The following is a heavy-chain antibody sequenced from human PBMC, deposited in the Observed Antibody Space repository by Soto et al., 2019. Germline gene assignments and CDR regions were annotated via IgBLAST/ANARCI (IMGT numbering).Heavy chain of an antibody. CDR2: ISSSSRTT. V-gene: IGHV3-11*06. CDR1: GFAFSDYY. D-gene: IGHD6-6*01. J-gene: IGHJ6*02. Sequence: GSLRLSCAASGFAFSDYYMSWIRQAPGKGLDWVAYISSSSRTTKYGDSVKGRFTISRDNAKNSLFLQMNSLRGEDTAVYYCARDVYRYSSSSPEDVWGQGTTVTVSS. CDR3: ARDVYRYSSSSPEDV.